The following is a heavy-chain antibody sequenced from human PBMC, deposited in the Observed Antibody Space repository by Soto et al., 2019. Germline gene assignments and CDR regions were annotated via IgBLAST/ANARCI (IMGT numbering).Heavy chain of an antibody. CDR2: IRSKPQNYAA. CDR1: GFNFGVSA. V-gene: IGHV3-73*02. Sequence: EVQLVESGGGLVQPGGSLIVSCAGSGFNFGVSAIHWVRQASGKGLEWVGRIRSKPQNYAAAYAASVEGRFTISRDDSKNTSYLQMNNVKPDGAAVYFCTVVGASTDGFHYWGQGTLVTVSS. J-gene: IGHJ4*02. D-gene: IGHD1-26*01. CDR3: TVVGASTDGFHY.